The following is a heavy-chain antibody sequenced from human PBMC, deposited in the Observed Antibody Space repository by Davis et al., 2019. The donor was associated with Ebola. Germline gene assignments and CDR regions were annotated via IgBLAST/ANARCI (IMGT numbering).Heavy chain of an antibody. Sequence: GESLKISCAASGFTFSSYAMSWVRQAPGKGLEWVSAISGSGGSTYYADSVKGRFTISRDNSKNTLYLQMNSLKTEDTAVYYCTRPNCSSTSCLDYWGQGTLVTVSS. J-gene: IGHJ4*02. V-gene: IGHV3-23*01. CDR2: ISGSGGST. CDR3: TRPNCSSTSCLDY. CDR1: GFTFSSYA. D-gene: IGHD2-2*01.